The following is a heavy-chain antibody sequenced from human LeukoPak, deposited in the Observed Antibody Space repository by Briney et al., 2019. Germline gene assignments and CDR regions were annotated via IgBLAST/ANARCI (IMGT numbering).Heavy chain of an antibody. D-gene: IGHD6-13*01. V-gene: IGHV1-18*01. J-gene: IGHJ5*02. CDR1: GYTFTTYG. CDR2: ISAYTGNT. Sequence: ASVKVSCKASGYTFTTYGISWVRQASGQGLEWMGWISAYTGNTNYAQKFQGRVTMTTDTSTSTAYMELRSLRSDDSAVYYCMRDVAFFGSSWHNWFDPWGQGTLVIVSS. CDR3: MRDVAFFGSSWHNWFDP.